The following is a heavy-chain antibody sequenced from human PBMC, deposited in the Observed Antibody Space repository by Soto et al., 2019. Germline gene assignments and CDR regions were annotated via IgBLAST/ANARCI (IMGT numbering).Heavy chain of an antibody. Sequence: GSLRLSCAASGFTFSSYSMNWVRQAPGEGLEWVSYISSSSSTIYYADSVKGRFTISRDNSKNTLYLRMNSLRSDDTAVYYCVKEANPFINTLVVLIFDYWGQGTQVTVSS. J-gene: IGHJ4*02. CDR1: GFTFSSYS. CDR3: VKEANPFINTLVVLIFDY. V-gene: IGHV3-48*01. D-gene: IGHD3-22*01. CDR2: ISSSSSTI.